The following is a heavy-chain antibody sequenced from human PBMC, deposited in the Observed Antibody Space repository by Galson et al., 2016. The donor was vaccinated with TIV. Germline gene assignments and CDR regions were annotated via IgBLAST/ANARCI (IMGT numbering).Heavy chain of an antibody. J-gene: IGHJ4*02. CDR3: ARALSAVAGLI. CDR1: GYTVTGYY. V-gene: IGHV1-2*02. D-gene: IGHD6-19*01. Sequence: SVKVSCKASGYTVTGYYMHWVRQAPGQGLEWMGWINPKNGDTNYAPKFQGRVTMTRDTSISTAYMEVSSLDFDDTAVYFCARALSAVAGLIWGQGTLVTVSS. CDR2: INPKNGDT.